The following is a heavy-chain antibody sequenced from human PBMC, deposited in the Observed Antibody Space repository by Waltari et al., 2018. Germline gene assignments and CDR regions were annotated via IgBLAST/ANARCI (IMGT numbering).Heavy chain of an antibody. V-gene: IGHV4-4*07. CDR1: GGSISSYY. J-gene: IGHJ6*03. CDR3: AREDDFWSGGYMDV. Sequence: QVQLQESGPGLVKPSETLSLTCTVSGGSISSYYWSGIRPPAGKGLEWIGRIYTSGSTNYNPSLKSRVTMSVDTSKNQFSLKLSSVTAADTAVYYCAREDDFWSGGYMDVWGKGTTVTVSS. D-gene: IGHD3-3*01. CDR2: IYTSGST.